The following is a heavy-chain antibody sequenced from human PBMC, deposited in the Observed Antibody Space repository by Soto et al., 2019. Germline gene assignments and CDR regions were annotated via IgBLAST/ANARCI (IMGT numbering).Heavy chain of an antibody. J-gene: IGHJ4*02. CDR1: VFSLSNARMG. V-gene: IGHV2-26*01. CDR2: IFSNDEK. Sequence: QVTLKESGPVLVKPTESLTLTCTVSVFSLSNARMGVSWIRQPPGKALEWLAHIFSNDEKSYSTSLRASLTNSKDTSKGQVVLTITHVDPVDTATYYCTRGRGYSYGPYYFDYWGQGTLVTVSS. CDR3: TRGRGYSYGPYYFDY. D-gene: IGHD5-18*01.